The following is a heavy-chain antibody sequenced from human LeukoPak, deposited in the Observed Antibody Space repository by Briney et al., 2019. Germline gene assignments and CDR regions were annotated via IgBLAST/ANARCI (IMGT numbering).Heavy chain of an antibody. CDR3: ARDRATVTTSDGFDI. J-gene: IGHJ3*02. V-gene: IGHV3-48*02. D-gene: IGHD4-17*01. CDR2: LSSSSSLI. Sequence: GGSLRLSCAASGFTFSSYSMNWVRQAPGKGLEWVSYLSSSSSLIYYADSVKGRFNISRDNAKNSLYLQMNSLRDEDTAVYYCARDRATVTTSDGFDIWGQGTMVTVSS. CDR1: GFTFSSYS.